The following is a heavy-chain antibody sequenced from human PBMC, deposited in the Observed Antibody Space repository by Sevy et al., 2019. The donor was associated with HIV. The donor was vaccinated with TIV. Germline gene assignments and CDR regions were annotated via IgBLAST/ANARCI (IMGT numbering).Heavy chain of an antibody. V-gene: IGHV1-18*01. D-gene: IGHD3-3*01. CDR3: ARDPYYDFWSGYSYYYYYYGMDV. Sequence: ASVKVSCKASGYTFTSYGISWVRQAPGQGLEWMGWISAYNGNTNYAQKLQGRVTITTDTSTSTAYMELRSLRSDDTAVYYCARDPYYDFWSGYSYYYYYYGMDVWGQGTTVTVSS. J-gene: IGHJ6*02. CDR2: ISAYNGNT. CDR1: GYTFTSYG.